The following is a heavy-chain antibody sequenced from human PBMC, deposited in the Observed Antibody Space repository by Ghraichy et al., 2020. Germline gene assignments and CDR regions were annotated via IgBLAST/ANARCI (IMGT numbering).Heavy chain of an antibody. CDR1: GFIFRRYS. J-gene: IGHJ3*01. D-gene: IGHD7-27*01. Sequence: GESLNISCAASGFIFRRYSMNWVRQAPGKGLEWVSTISSTSDYLSYADSVNGRFTISRDNAKNSVYLQMNSLGVEDTAVYYCARDLSLGNPGGFDFWGQGTMVIVSS. CDR2: ISSTSDYL. CDR3: ARDLSLGNPGGFDF. V-gene: IGHV3-21*01.